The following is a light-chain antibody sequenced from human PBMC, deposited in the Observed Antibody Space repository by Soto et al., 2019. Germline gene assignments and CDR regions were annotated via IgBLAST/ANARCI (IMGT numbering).Light chain of an antibody. Sequence: QSAVTQPPSASGSPGQSVTISCTGTSSDVGGYNYVSWYQQHPGKAPKLMIYEVSKRPSGVPDRFSGSKSGNTASLTVSGLQAEDEADYYCSSYAGSNKLGVFGTGTKVTVL. CDR2: EVS. J-gene: IGLJ1*01. CDR3: SSYAGSNKLGV. V-gene: IGLV2-8*01. CDR1: SSDVGGYNY.